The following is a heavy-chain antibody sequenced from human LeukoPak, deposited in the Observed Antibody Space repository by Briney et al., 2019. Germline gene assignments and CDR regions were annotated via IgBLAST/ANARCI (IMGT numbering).Heavy chain of an antibody. CDR3: ARDRGIHGWFDP. V-gene: IGHV3-7*01. J-gene: IGHJ5*02. D-gene: IGHD3-10*01. Sequence: GGSLRLSCAASGFTFTNYWMSWVRQAPGKGLEWVGNIKQDGSEKYYVDSVKGRFTISRDNAKNSLYLQMNGLRAEDTAVYYCARDRGIHGWFDPWGQGTLVTVSS. CDR2: IKQDGSEK. CDR1: GFTFTNYW.